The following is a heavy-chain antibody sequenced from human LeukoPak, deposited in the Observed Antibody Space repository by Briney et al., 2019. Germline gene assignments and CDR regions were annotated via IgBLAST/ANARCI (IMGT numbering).Heavy chain of an antibody. Sequence: SVKVSCKASGGTFSSYAISWVRQAPGQGLECMGGIIPIFGTANYAQKFQGRVTITTDESTSTAYMELSSLRSEDTAVYYCATSATGSYGAFIDYWGQGTLVTVSS. CDR1: GGTFSSYA. V-gene: IGHV1-69*05. J-gene: IGHJ4*02. CDR3: ATSATGSYGAFIDY. D-gene: IGHD1-26*01. CDR2: IIPIFGTA.